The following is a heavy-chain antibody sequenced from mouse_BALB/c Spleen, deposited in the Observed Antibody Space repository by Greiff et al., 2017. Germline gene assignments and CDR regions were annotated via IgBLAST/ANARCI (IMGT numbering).Heavy chain of an antibody. D-gene: IGHD1-2*01. V-gene: IGHV1S81*02. CDR3: ATPLLRLRGNYFDY. J-gene: IGHJ2*01. CDR1: GYTFTSYW. CDR2: INPSNGRT. Sequence: QVQLQQPGAELVKPGASVKLSCKASGYTFTSYWMHWVKQRPGQGLEWIGEINPSNGRTNYNEKFKSKATLTVDKSSSTAYMQLSSLTSEDSAVYYCATPLLRLRGNYFDYWGQGTTLTVSS.